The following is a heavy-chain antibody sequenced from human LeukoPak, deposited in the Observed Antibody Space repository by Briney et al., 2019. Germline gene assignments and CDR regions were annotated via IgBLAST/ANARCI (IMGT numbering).Heavy chain of an antibody. Sequence: PGGSLRLSCAASGFTFSSYSMNWVRQAPGKGLEWISYISSASNTIYYADSVKGRFTISRDNAKNSLYLQMNSLRAEDTAVYYCARVRYCSGGSCYSIDYWGQGTLVTVSS. CDR3: ARVRYCSGGSCYSIDY. V-gene: IGHV3-48*04. CDR2: ISSASNTI. CDR1: GFTFSSYS. J-gene: IGHJ4*02. D-gene: IGHD2-15*01.